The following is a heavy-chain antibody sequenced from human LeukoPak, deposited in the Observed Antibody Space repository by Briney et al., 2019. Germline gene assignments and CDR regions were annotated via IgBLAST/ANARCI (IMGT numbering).Heavy chain of an antibody. D-gene: IGHD3-10*01. CDR3: ARAGWFGPNNWFDP. CDR1: GASITDYY. J-gene: IGHJ5*02. Sequence: SETLSLTCTVSGASITDYYWSWIRQPVGGGLEWIGHIWTSERTNYNPSLKSRVTMSVDTSKNQFSLKLSSVTAADTAVYYCARAGWFGPNNWFDPWGQGTLVTVSS. V-gene: IGHV4-4*07. CDR2: IWTSERT.